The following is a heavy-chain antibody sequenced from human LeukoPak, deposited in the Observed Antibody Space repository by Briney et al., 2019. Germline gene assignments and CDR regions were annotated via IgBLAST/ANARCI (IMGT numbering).Heavy chain of an antibody. D-gene: IGHD2-2*01. V-gene: IGHV3-23*01. CDR3: ARESSTSHPALGY. Sequence: PGGSLRLSCTASGFTFTSYAMSWLRQAPGKGLQWVSVITGSGLSTYYADSVKGRFTISRDNSKNTLYLEMNSLRAEDTAVYYCARESSTSHPALGYWGQGTLVTVSS. CDR2: ITGSGLST. CDR1: GFTFTSYA. J-gene: IGHJ4*02.